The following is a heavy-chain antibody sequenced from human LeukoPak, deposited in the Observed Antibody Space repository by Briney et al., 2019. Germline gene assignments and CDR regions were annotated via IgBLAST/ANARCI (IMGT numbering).Heavy chain of an antibody. CDR3: VRRFAS. CDR1: GFSFSSFE. V-gene: IGHV3-48*03. CDR2: ISSSADTI. Sequence: GGSLRLSCAASGFSFSSFEMNWVRQAPGKGLEWVSYISSSADTIYYPDSVKGRFTISRDNAKNSLYLQMNSLRDEDTAVYYCVRRFASWGQGTLVTVSS. J-gene: IGHJ4*02.